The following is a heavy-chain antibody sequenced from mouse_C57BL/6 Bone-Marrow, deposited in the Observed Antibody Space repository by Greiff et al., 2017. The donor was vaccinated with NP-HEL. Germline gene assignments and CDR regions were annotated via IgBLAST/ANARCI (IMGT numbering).Heavy chain of an antibody. CDR3: ARQSTTVGSMDY. CDR1: GFTFSDYY. V-gene: IGHV5-12*01. J-gene: IGHJ4*01. D-gene: IGHD1-1*01. Sequence: EVKLVESGGGLVQPGGSLKLSCAASGFTFSDYYMYWVRQTPEKRLEWVAYISNGGGSTYYPDTVKGRFTISRDNAKNTLYLQMSRLKSEDTAMYYCARQSTTVGSMDYWGQGASVTVSS. CDR2: ISNGGGST.